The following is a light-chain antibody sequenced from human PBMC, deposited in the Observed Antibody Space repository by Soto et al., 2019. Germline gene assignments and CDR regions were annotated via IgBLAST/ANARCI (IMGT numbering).Light chain of an antibody. Sequence: DIQMTQSPSSLSASILDGVTVTFRASQSISDWLAWHQQKPGKAPKLLIYKASSLEIGVPSRFSGSGFGTEFTLTISSLQTDDFATYYCQQYDTYWTFDQGTKVDIK. CDR2: KAS. J-gene: IGKJ1*01. V-gene: IGKV1-5*03. CDR1: QSISDW. CDR3: QQYDTYWT.